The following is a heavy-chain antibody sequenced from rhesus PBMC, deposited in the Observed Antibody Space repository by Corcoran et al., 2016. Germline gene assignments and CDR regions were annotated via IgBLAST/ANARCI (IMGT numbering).Heavy chain of an antibody. CDR3: ARLGRYQEFDY. Sequence: QVQLVQSGAEVKQPGASVKVSCKASGYSFTDFGMHWVRQAHGQRIEWMGWINTDTGNQTYAQGFKERFTLSMDTSIKTAYLQISSLKAEDTAVYYCARLGRYQEFDYWGQGVLVTVSS. CDR1: GYSFTDFG. D-gene: IGHD6-19*01. V-gene: IGHV7-114*01. J-gene: IGHJ4*01. CDR2: INTDTGNQ.